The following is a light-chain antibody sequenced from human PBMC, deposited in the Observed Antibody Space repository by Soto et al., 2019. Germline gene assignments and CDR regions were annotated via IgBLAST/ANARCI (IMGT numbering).Light chain of an antibody. J-gene: IGKJ5*01. CDR2: DAY. V-gene: IGKV3-11*01. Sequence: EVLLTQSPVTLSLSPGERATLSCRASQSFRGLLAWYQQKPGQAPRLLIYDAYNRATGIPPRFSGSGSGTAFSLTISSLEPEDSAVYYCQQRHMWHITFGQGTRLEIK. CDR3: QQRHMWHIT. CDR1: QSFRGL.